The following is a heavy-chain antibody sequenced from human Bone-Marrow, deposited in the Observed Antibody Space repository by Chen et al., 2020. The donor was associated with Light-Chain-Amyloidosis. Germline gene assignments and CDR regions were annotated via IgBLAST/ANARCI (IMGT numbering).Heavy chain of an antibody. CDR3: ARRRDGYNFDY. V-gene: IGHV5-51*01. D-gene: IGHD5-12*01. CDR2: IYPDDSDA. J-gene: IGHJ4*02. Sequence: VRQMPGKGLEWMGVIYPDDSDARYSPSFEGQVTISADKSITTAYLQWRSLKASDTAIYYCARRRDGYNFDYWGQGTLVTVSS.